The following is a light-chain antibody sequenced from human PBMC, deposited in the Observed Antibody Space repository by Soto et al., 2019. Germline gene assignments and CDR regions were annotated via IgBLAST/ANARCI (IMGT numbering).Light chain of an antibody. CDR1: QSVSSY. CDR2: DTF. J-gene: IGKJ1*01. Sequence: EIVLTQSPDTLSLSPGARATLSCRASQSVSSYLAWYQQKPGQALRLLIYDTFKRATGIPARFSGSGSGTDFTLTISSLEPEDFAVYYCVQRSTWPWTVGQGSKVEI. CDR3: VQRSTWPWT. V-gene: IGKV3-11*01.